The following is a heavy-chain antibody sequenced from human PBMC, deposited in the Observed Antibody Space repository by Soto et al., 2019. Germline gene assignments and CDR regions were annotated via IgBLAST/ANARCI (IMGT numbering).Heavy chain of an antibody. V-gene: IGHV1-69*13. CDR2: IIPIFSTA. CDR1: GGTFSSYA. D-gene: IGHD3-3*01. Sequence: SVKVSCKASGGTFSSYAISWVRQAPGQGLEWMGGIIPIFSTANYAQKFQGRVTITADESTSTVYVELSSLRSEDTAVFYCASSRITIFGVPPMATYYYYGMDVWGRGTTVTVSS. J-gene: IGHJ6*02. CDR3: ASSRITIFGVPPMATYYYYGMDV.